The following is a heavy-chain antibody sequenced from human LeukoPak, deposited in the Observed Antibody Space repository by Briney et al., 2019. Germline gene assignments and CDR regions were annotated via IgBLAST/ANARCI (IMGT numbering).Heavy chain of an antibody. CDR1: GFTFSDYY. CDR2: ISSSSSHT. J-gene: IGHJ4*02. V-gene: IGHV3-11*05. CDR3: ARGGYSGYDWVDY. D-gene: IGHD5-12*01. Sequence: PGGSLRLSCAPSGFTFSDYYMSWIRQAPGKGLEWVSYISSSSSHTNYADSVKGRFTTSRDNARNSLYLQMNSLRAEDTAVYYCARGGYSGYDWVDYWGQGTLVTVSS.